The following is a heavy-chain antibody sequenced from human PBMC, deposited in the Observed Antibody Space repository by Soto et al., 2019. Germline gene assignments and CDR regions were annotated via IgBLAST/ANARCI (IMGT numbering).Heavy chain of an antibody. J-gene: IGHJ6*02. CDR1: GFIFSNYA. V-gene: IGHV3-23*01. Sequence: EVQVLESGGGLVQRGGSLRLSCAASGFIFSNYAMSWVRQAPGKGPEWVASISGSGVNTFYADSVKGRFTISRDNSKNVMYLQMSSLRDEDTALYYCAKDFLQDFGQDYYYGMAVWGQGPTVTVSS. D-gene: IGHD3-3*01. CDR2: ISGSGVNT. CDR3: AKDFLQDFGQDYYYGMAV.